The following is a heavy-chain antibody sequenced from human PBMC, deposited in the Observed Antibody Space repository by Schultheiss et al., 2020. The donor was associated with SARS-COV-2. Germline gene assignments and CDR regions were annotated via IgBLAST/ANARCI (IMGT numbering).Heavy chain of an antibody. Sequence: ESLKISCTVSGGSISSSSYYWGWIRQPPGKGLEWIGSIYYSGSTYYNPSLKSRVTISVDTSKNQFSLKLSSVTAADTAVYYCARGTLDDYGDSPLPDYWGQGTLVTVSS. CDR1: GGSISSSSYY. V-gene: IGHV4-39*07. CDR3: ARGTLDDYGDSPLPDY. J-gene: IGHJ4*02. D-gene: IGHD4-17*01. CDR2: IYYSGST.